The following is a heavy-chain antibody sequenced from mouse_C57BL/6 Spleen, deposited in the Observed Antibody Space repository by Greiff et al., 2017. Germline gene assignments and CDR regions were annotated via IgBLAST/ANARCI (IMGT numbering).Heavy chain of an antibody. V-gene: IGHV1-15*01. CDR3: TRSGLGQEFAY. J-gene: IGHJ3*01. CDR2: IDPETGGN. Sequence: QVQLQQSGAELVRPGASVTLSCKASGYTFTDYEMHWVKQTPVHGLEWIGAIDPETGGNAYNQKFKGKAILTADKSSSPAYMELRSLTSEDAAVYYCTRSGLGQEFAYWGQGTLVTVSA. CDR1: GYTFTDYE. D-gene: IGHD4-1*01.